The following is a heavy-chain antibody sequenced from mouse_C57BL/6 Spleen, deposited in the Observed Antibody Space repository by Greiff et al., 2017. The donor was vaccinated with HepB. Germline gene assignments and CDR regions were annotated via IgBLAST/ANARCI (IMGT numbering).Heavy chain of an antibody. D-gene: IGHD1-1*01. V-gene: IGHV1-50*01. CDR1: GYTFTSYW. Sequence: VQLQQSGAELVKPGASVKLSCKASGYTFTSYWMQWVKQRPGQGLEWIGEIDPSDSYTNYNQKFKGKATLTVDTSSSTAYMQLSSLTSEDSAVYYCARRATTVVGYFDYWGQGTTLTVSS. CDR3: ARRATTVVGYFDY. CDR2: IDPSDSYT. J-gene: IGHJ2*01.